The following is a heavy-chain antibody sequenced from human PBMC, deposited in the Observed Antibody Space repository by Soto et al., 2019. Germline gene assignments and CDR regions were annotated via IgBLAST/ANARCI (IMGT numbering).Heavy chain of an antibody. CDR3: ARTAPVFLEWCNDY. CDR2: ISSSSSYI. CDR1: GFTFSSYS. Sequence: PGGSLRLSCAASGFTFSSYSMNWVRQAPGKGLEWVSSISSSSSYIYYADSVKGRFTISRDNAKNSLYLQMNSLRAEDTAVYYCARTAPVFLEWCNDYWGQGTLVTVSS. V-gene: IGHV3-21*01. J-gene: IGHJ4*02. D-gene: IGHD3-3*01.